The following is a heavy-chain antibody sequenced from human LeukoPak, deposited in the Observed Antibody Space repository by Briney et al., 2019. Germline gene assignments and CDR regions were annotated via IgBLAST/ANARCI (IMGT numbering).Heavy chain of an antibody. J-gene: IGHJ4*02. CDR2: ISYDGSNK. CDR3: AKDRDSSSWGY. Sequence: GGSLRLSCAASGFTFSSYGMHWVRQAPGKGLEWVAVISYDGSNKYYADSVKSRFTISRDNSKNTLYLQMNSLRAECTAVYYCAKDRDSSSWGYWGQGTLVTVSS. D-gene: IGHD6-13*01. V-gene: IGHV3-30*18. CDR1: GFTFSSYG.